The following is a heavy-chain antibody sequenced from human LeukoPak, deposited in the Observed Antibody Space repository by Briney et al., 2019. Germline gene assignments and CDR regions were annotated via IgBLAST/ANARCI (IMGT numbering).Heavy chain of an antibody. D-gene: IGHD2/OR15-2a*01. V-gene: IGHV5-51*01. CDR1: GSRSTSYW. Sequence: GESLQISCKASGSRSTSYWIGWVRQVSGKGLEWMAIIHPNDGSSIYSPSFEGQVTISADKSINTAYLEWSTLKASDTAIYYCARHNNWAFDYWDRGTLLTVSS. CDR2: IHPNDGSS. CDR3: ARHNNWAFDY. J-gene: IGHJ4*02.